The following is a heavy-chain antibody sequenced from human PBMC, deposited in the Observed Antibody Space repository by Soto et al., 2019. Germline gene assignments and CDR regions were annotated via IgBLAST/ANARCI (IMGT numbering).Heavy chain of an antibody. J-gene: IGHJ3*02. CDR2: ISAYNGNT. Sequence: ASVKVSCKASGGTFSSYGISWVRQAPGQGLEWMGWISAYNGNTNYAQKLQGRVTMTTDTSTSTAYMELRSLRSDDTAVYYCAREWEGSYYYDSSGPSDIWGQGTMVTVSS. CDR3: AREWEGSYYYDSSGPSDI. CDR1: GGTFSSYG. V-gene: IGHV1-18*01. D-gene: IGHD3-22*01.